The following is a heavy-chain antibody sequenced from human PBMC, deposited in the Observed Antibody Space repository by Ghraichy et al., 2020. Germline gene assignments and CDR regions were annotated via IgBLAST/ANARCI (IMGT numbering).Heavy chain of an antibody. J-gene: IGHJ4*02. CDR2: INAGNGNT. D-gene: IGHD3-9*01. Sequence: ASVKVSCKASGYTFTSYAMHWVRQAPGQRLEWMGWINAGNGNTKYSQKFQGRVTITRDTSASTAYMELSSLRSEDTAVYYCARAYDILTGNFDYWGQGTLVTVSS. CDR1: GYTFTSYA. CDR3: ARAYDILTGNFDY. V-gene: IGHV1-3*01.